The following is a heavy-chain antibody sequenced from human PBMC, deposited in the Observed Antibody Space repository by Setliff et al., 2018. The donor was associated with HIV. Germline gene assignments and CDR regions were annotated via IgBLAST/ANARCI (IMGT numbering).Heavy chain of an antibody. D-gene: IGHD7-27*01. CDR2: INPNSGAT. Sequence: ASVKVSCKASGYTFSAYYLHWVRRAPGQGLEWMGWINPNSGATNYARNFQGRVTMTRDTSISTAYMDLSSLTSDDTAVYYCVRDRTQQNWGSRGYYYMDVWGKGSTVTVSS. CDR1: GYTFSAYY. V-gene: IGHV1-2*02. J-gene: IGHJ6*03. CDR3: VRDRTQQNWGSRGYYYMDV.